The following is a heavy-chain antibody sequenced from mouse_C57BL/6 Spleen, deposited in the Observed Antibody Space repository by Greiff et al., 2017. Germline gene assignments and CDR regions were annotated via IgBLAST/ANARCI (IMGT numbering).Heavy chain of an antibody. J-gene: IGHJ2*01. CDR1: GFNIKDYY. V-gene: IGHV14-1*01. D-gene: IGHD2-3*01. CDR3: TRDGFLYYFDY. Sequence: VQLKQSGAELVRPGASVKLSCTASGFNIKDYYMHWVQQRPEQGLEWIGRIDPEDGDTEYASKFQGKATMTADTSSNTACLQLSSLTSEDTAVYYCTRDGFLYYFDYWGQGTTLTVSS. CDR2: IDPEDGDT.